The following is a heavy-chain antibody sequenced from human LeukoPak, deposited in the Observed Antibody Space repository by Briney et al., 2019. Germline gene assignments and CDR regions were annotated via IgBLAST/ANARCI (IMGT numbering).Heavy chain of an antibody. CDR1: GGSISNYY. CDR2: IYYSGST. D-gene: IGHD3-3*01. Sequence: KPSETLSLTCTVSGGSISNYYWSWIRQPPGKGLEWIGYIYYSGSTNYNPSLKSRVTISVDTSKNQFSLKLSSVTAADTAVYYCARVVDFWSGYPFDYWGQGTLVTVSS. CDR3: ARVVDFWSGYPFDY. V-gene: IGHV4-59*01. J-gene: IGHJ4*02.